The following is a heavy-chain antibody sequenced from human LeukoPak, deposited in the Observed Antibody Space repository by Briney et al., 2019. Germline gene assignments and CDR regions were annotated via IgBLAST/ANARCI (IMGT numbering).Heavy chain of an antibody. CDR1: GFTFTNYA. J-gene: IGHJ2*01. CDR2: ITGSGGAT. Sequence: GGSLRLSCAASGFTFTNYAMSWVRQAPGKGLEWVSGITGSGGATFYADSVKGRFDISRDNSKNTLNLQMYSLTADDTAVYYCAKRRDCTGHNCYWYFDLWGRGTLVTVSS. V-gene: IGHV3-23*01. CDR3: AKRRDCTGHNCYWYFDL. D-gene: IGHD2-8*02.